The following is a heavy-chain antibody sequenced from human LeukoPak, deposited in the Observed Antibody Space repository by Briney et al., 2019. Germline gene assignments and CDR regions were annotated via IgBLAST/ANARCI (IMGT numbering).Heavy chain of an antibody. D-gene: IGHD2-15*01. CDR3: VVGGSPGY. J-gene: IGHJ4*02. CDR2: ISTDGYTT. V-gene: IGHV3-74*01. CDR1: GLAFSAYK. Sequence: GRSLRLSCAASGLAFSAYKMHWVRQAPRKGLVWVSRISTDGYTTDYADFVQGRFTASRDNTKNTWSLEMNSLRAEDTAVYYCVVGGSPGYWGQGTLVTVSS.